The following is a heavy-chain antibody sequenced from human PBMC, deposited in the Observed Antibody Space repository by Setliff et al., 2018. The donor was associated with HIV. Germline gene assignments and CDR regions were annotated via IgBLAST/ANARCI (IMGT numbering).Heavy chain of an antibody. J-gene: IGHJ4*02. V-gene: IGHV3-7*01. Sequence: GGSLRLSCAASGFTFSSYWMSWVRQAPGKGLEWMANIKQDGSEKYYVDSMKGRFTISRDNAKKSLYLQMNSLTAEDTAVYYCARDVSWRVRTYIDYWGQGALVTVSS. CDR2: IKQDGSEK. CDR3: ARDVSWRVRTYIDY. D-gene: IGHD3-3*01. CDR1: GFTFSSYW.